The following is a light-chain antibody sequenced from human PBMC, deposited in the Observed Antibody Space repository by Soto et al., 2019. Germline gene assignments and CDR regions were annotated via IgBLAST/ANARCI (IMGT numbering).Light chain of an antibody. CDR1: QSISGY. V-gene: IGKV1-39*01. Sequence: DIPMTESASPLAPSLGDRATTTCRASQSISGYLNWYKQNPGKAPKIRSSAASSLQRGVPSRFSGSGSGTAFTLTISNLQPEDFATYYCQQSNSNPITFGQGTRLEIK. CDR2: AAS. CDR3: QQSNSNPIT. J-gene: IGKJ5*01.